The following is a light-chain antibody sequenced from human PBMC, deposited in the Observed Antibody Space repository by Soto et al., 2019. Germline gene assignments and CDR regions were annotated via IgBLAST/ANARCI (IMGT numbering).Light chain of an antibody. CDR2: DAS. Sequence: PSESGTLTCKSSPSVSNSLSWYQHNPGQAPRLLIYDASNRATGVPTRFSGSGSGTDFTLTISSREPEDYAVYYCQQRNKRPPVTFGRGSKVDI. V-gene: IGKV3-11*01. J-gene: IGKJ4*01. CDR3: QQRNKRPPVT. CDR1: PSVSNS.